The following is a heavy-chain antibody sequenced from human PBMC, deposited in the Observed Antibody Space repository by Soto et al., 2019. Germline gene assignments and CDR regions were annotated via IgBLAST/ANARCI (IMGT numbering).Heavy chain of an antibody. Sequence: QVQLVQSGAEVKKPGASVKVSCKASGYTFTSYGISWVRQAPGQGLEWMGWISAYTGNTNYAQKLQGRVTITTDTSTSTAYMELRSRRSEYTAVDFCSRETPRVSTYSSSYDAFDIWGQGTMVTVSS. CDR3: SRETPRVSTYSSSYDAFDI. D-gene: IGHD6-6*01. V-gene: IGHV1-18*04. J-gene: IGHJ3*02. CDR1: GYTFTSYG. CDR2: ISAYTGNT.